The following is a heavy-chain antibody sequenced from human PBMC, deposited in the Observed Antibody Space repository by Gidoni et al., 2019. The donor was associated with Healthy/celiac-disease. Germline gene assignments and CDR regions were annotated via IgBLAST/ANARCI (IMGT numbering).Heavy chain of an antibody. CDR1: GFTCSNAW. J-gene: IGHJ4*02. CDR3: TTEPTDGFLEWLVPLGQIDY. D-gene: IGHD3-3*01. V-gene: IGHV3-15*01. CDR2: IKSKTEGGTT. Sequence: EVQLVESGGGLVKPGGSLRLSCAASGFTCSNAWMSWVRQAPGKGLEWVGRIKSKTEGGTTDYAAPVKGRFTISRDDSKNTLYLQMNSLKTEDTAVYYCTTEPTDGFLEWLVPLGQIDYWGQGTLVTVSS.